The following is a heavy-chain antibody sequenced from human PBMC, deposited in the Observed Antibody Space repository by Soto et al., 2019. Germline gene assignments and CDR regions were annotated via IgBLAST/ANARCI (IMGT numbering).Heavy chain of an antibody. D-gene: IGHD3-10*01. CDR2: IFNDGNTV. CDR3: ATVLNRGGYYEGFEH. V-gene: IGHV3-11*01. J-gene: IGHJ4*02. CDR1: GFTFSDYF. Sequence: PGGSLRLSCAASGFTFSDYFMGWIRQAPGKGLEWVSYIFNDGNTVYHSDSVRGRFTISRDNAKNSLYLQMSSLRAEDTAVYYCATVLNRGGYYEGFEHWGQGTLVTVSS.